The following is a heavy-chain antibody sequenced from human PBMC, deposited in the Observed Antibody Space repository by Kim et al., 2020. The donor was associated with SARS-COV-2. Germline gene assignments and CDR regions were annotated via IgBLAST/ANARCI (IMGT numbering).Heavy chain of an antibody. D-gene: IGHD5-12*01. V-gene: IGHV3-74*01. J-gene: IGHJ4*02. CDR2: ISLDGRTT. CDR3: AMRDGYTSGSDY. Sequence: GGSLRLSCAASGFTSSPFWMNWVRQVPGKGLVWVSRISLDGRTTDYADYVKGRFTISRDNAKNSVYLHMNSLTGDDTGVYYCAMRDGYTSGSDYWGRGTLVIVSS. CDR1: GFTSSPFW.